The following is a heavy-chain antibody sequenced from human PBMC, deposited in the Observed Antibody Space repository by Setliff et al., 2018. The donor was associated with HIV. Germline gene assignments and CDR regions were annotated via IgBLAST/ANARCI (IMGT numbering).Heavy chain of an antibody. D-gene: IGHD3-3*01. CDR1: GYTFTSYD. CDR2: MNPNSGNT. J-gene: IGHJ6*03. CDR3: ARVPNYNFWGGPSPRYYYYMDV. Sequence: GASVKVSCKASGYTFTSYDINWVRQATGQGLEWMGWMNPNSGNTGYAQKFQGRVTMTRNTSISTAYMELSSLRSEDTAVYYCARVPNYNFWGGPSPRYYYYMDVWGEGTTVTVSS. V-gene: IGHV1-8*01.